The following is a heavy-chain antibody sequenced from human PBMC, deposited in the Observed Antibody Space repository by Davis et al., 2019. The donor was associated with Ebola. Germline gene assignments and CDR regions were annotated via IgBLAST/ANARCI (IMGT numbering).Heavy chain of an antibody. CDR3: ARGALRRGFDY. CDR2: ISWNSGSI. V-gene: IGHV3-9*01. D-gene: IGHD3-10*01. CDR1: GFTFDDYA. Sequence: PGGSLRLSCAASGFTFDDYAMHWVRQAPGKGLEWVSGISWNSGSIGYADSVKGRFTISRDNAKNSLYLQMNSLRAEDTALYYCARGALRRGFDYWGQGTLVTVSS. J-gene: IGHJ4*02.